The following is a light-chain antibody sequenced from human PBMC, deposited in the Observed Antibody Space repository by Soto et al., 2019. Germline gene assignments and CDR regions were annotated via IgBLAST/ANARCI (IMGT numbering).Light chain of an antibody. V-gene: IGKV3-20*01. CDR2: GAS. J-gene: IGKJ1*01. CDR3: QQSRT. CDR1: QSVSSSY. Sequence: EIVMTQSPATLSLSQGERATLSCRASQSVSSSYLAWYQQKPGQAPRLLIYGASSRATGIPDRFSGSGSGTDFTLTISRLEPEDFAVYYCQQSRTVGQGTKVDI.